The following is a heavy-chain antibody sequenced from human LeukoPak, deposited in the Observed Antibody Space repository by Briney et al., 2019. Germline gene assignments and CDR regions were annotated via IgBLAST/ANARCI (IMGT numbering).Heavy chain of an antibody. CDR1: GFTFDDYA. J-gene: IGHJ4*02. D-gene: IGHD6-25*01. CDR2: ISWNSGSI. V-gene: IGHV3-9*01. CDR3: ASGLELDY. Sequence: GGSLRLSCAASGFTFDDYAMHWVRQAPGKGLEWVSGISWNSGSIGYADSVKGRFTISRDNAKSSLYLQMNSLRAEDTAVYYCASGLELDYWGQGTLVTVSS.